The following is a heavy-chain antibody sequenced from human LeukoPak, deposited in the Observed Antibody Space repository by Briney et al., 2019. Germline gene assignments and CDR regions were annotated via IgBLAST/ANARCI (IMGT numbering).Heavy chain of an antibody. Sequence: SETLSLTCTVSGGSISSYYWSWIRQPPGKGLEWIGEINHSGSTNYNPSLKSRVTISVDTSKNQFSLKLSSVAAADTAVYYCARGIGFRQDYYGSGSYYFRFDPWGQGTLVTVSS. CDR1: GGSISSYY. J-gene: IGHJ5*02. D-gene: IGHD3-10*01. CDR3: ARGIGFRQDYYGSGSYYFRFDP. CDR2: INHSGST. V-gene: IGHV4-34*01.